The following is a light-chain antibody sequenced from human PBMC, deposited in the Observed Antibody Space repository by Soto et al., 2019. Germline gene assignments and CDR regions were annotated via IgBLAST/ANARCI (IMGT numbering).Light chain of an antibody. V-gene: IGKV3-15*01. CDR1: QSVSTN. CDR2: GAS. Sequence: EIVMTQSTATLSVPPGERATLSCRASQSVSTNFAWYQQKPGQAPRLLIYGASTRATAVPARFTASGSGTEFTLTISSLQSEDFAVYYCQQYNTWPRTFGQGTKVAVK. J-gene: IGKJ1*01. CDR3: QQYNTWPRT.